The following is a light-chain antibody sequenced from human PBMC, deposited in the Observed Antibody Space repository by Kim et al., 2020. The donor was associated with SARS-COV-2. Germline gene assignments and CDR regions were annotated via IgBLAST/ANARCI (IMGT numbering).Light chain of an antibody. J-gene: IGLJ2*01. CDR2: DTS. Sequence: QAVVTQEPSLTVSPGGTVTLTCGSSTGAVTSGHYPYWFQQKPGQAPRTLIYDTSNKHSWTPARFSGSLLGGKAALIISGAQPEDEAEYYCLLSYTGARPMVIGGVTQLTVL. V-gene: IGLV7-46*01. CDR3: LLSYTGARPMV. CDR1: TGAVTSGHY.